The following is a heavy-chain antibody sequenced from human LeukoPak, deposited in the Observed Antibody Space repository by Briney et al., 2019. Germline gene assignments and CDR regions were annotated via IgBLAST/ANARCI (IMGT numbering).Heavy chain of an antibody. D-gene: IGHD3-3*01. CDR2: ISSSGSTI. Sequence: PGGSLRLSCAASGFTFSDYYMFWIRRAPGKGLEWVSYISSSGSTIYYADSVKGRFTISRDNAKNSLSLHMNSLRGEDTAVYYCAIVDDFWSGYYTFDYWGQGTLVIVSS. V-gene: IGHV3-11*04. CDR1: GFTFSDYY. J-gene: IGHJ4*02. CDR3: AIVDDFWSGYYTFDY.